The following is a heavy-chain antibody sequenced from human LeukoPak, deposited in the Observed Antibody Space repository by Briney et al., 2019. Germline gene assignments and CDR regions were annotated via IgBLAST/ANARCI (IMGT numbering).Heavy chain of an antibody. D-gene: IGHD3-22*01. CDR3: AKRRRGITMIVVVSGSGPLDY. CDR2: ISGSGGST. CDR1: GFTFSSYA. Sequence: PGGSLRLSCAASGFTFSSYAMSWVRQAPGKGLEWVSAISGSGGSTYYADSVKGRFTISRDNSKNTLYLQMNSLRAEDTAVYYCAKRRRGITMIVVVSGSGPLDYWGQGTLVTVSS. J-gene: IGHJ4*02. V-gene: IGHV3-23*01.